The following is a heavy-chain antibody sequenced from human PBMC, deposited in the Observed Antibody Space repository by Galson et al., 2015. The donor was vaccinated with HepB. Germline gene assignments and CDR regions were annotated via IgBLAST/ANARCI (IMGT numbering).Heavy chain of an antibody. D-gene: IGHD4-23*01. CDR3: ARDLDYGGNFGSTYYFDY. CDR2: IIPNSGAT. J-gene: IGHJ4*02. Sequence: SVKVSCKASGYTFTGYYLHWVRQAPGQGLEWMGQIIPNSGATNYAQKFQGRVTMMRDTSINTAYLEVTRLTSGDTAVYFCARDLDYGGNFGSTYYFDYWGQGTLVTVSS. V-gene: IGHV1-2*06. CDR1: GYTFTGYY.